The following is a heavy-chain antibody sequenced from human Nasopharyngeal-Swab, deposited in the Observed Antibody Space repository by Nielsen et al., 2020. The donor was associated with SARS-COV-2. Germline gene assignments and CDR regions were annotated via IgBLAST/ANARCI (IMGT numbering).Heavy chain of an antibody. CDR1: GGSFSGYY. J-gene: IGHJ4*02. D-gene: IGHD2-15*01. V-gene: IGHV4-34*01. CDR2: INHSGST. CDR3: ARAGESHVVVVAATTPSFDY. Sequence: SETLSLTCAVYGGSFSGYYWSWIRQPPGKGLEWIGEINHSGSTNYNPSPKSRVTIPVDTSKNQFPLKLSSVTAADTAVYYCARAGESHVVVVAATTPSFDYWGQGTLVTVSS.